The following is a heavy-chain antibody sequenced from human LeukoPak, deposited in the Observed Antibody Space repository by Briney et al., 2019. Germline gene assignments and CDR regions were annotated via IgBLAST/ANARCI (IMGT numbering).Heavy chain of an antibody. CDR3: ARESGSYSDFDY. J-gene: IGHJ4*02. D-gene: IGHD1-26*01. CDR1: GFTFSSYE. V-gene: IGHV3-48*03. Sequence: GGSLRLSCAASGFTFSSYEMNWVRQAPGKGLEWVSYISSSGSTIYYADSVKDRFTISRDNAKNSLYLQMNSLRAEDTAVYYCARESGSYSDFDYWGQGTLVTVSS. CDR2: ISSSGSTI.